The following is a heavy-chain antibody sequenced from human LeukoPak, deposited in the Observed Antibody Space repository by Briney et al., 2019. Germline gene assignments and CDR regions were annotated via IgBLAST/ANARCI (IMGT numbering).Heavy chain of an antibody. J-gene: IGHJ5*02. CDR3: ARGYYHDSNGYLDL. V-gene: IGHV3-33*08. CDR2: IWYDGSNK. Sequence: PGGSLRLSCAASGFTFTNYAMSWVRQAPGKGLEWVAVIWYDGSNKYYVDSVKGRFTTSRDNSKNTLYLQMNSLRAEDTAVYYCARGYYHDSNGYLDLWGQGTLVTVSS. D-gene: IGHD3-22*01. CDR1: GFTFTNYA.